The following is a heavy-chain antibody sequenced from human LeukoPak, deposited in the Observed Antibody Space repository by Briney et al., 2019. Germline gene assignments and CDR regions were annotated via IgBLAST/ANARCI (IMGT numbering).Heavy chain of an antibody. CDR3: ARAEIVVVVTALYNWFDP. J-gene: IGHJ5*02. V-gene: IGHV1-2*02. Sequence: GASVKVSCKASGYTFTGYYMHWVRQAPGQGLEWMGWINPNSGGTNYAQKFQGRVTMTRDTSISTAYMELSRLRSDDTAVYYCARAEIVVVVTALYNWFDPWGQGTLVTVSS. CDR2: INPNSGGT. CDR1: GYTFTGYY. D-gene: IGHD3-22*01.